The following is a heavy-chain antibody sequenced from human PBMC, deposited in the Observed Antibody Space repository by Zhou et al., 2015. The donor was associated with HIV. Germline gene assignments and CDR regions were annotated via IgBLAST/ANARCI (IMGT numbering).Heavy chain of an antibody. D-gene: IGHD2-8*01. CDR2: INPNSGAT. CDR3: ATGYTYGTYRYFPL. J-gene: IGHJ2*01. Sequence: QVQLEQSGAEVKKPGASVKVSCKASGYTFTDYYFHWVRQAPGQGLEWMGRINPNSGATDYAPEFQGRVTMTRDTSISTAYMELARLRSDDTAVYYCATGYTYGTYRYFPLWGRGTLLTVSS. V-gene: IGHV1-2*06. CDR1: GYTFTDYY.